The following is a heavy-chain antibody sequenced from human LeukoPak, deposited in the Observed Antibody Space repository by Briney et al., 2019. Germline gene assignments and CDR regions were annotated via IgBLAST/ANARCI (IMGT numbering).Heavy chain of an antibody. CDR2: IYPDDSDT. J-gene: IGHJ4*02. V-gene: IGHV5-51*01. CDR3: ARSPHGDDF. D-gene: IGHD2-21*02. Sequence: GESLKISCKGSGYIFTDYWISWLRQMPGKGLEWMGIIYPDDSDTRYSPSFQGQVTISVGKSIRTAYLQWSTLKASDTAMYYCARSPHGDDFWGQGTLVTVSS. CDR1: GYIFTDYW.